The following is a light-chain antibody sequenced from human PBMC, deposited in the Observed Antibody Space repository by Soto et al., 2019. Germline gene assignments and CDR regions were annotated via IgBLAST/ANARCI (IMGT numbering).Light chain of an antibody. CDR2: DAS. CDR3: QQRSNLIT. J-gene: IGKJ5*01. Sequence: EIVLTQSPVTLSLSPGERATLSCRASQSVSSYLAWYQQKPGQAPRLLIYDASNRATGIPARFGGSGSGTDFTLTISSLEPEDFAVYYCQQRSNLITFGQGTRLEIK. CDR1: QSVSSY. V-gene: IGKV3-11*01.